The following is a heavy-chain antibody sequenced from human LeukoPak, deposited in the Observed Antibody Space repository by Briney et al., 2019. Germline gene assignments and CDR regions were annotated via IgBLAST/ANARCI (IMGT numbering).Heavy chain of an antibody. J-gene: IGHJ4*02. Sequence: GGSLRLSCAASGFTFSSYGMHWARQAPGKGLDWVAVILHDGSNKYYADSVKGRFTISRDNSKNTLYLQMNSLRAEDTAVYYYAKDQYSAEGASDYWGQGTLVTVSS. D-gene: IGHD5-12*01. CDR1: GFTFSSYG. V-gene: IGHV3-30*18. CDR2: ILHDGSNK. CDR3: AKDQYSAEGASDY.